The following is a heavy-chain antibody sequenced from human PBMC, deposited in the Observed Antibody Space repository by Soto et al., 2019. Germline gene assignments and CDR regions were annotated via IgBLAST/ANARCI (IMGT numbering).Heavy chain of an antibody. CDR2: IYYSGST. J-gene: IGHJ4*02. V-gene: IGHV4-31*03. CDR3: ARDGLCLARQGGSSTSCYPGLFDY. CDR1: GGSISSVGYY. D-gene: IGHD2-2*01. Sequence: SETLSLTCIVSGGSISSVGYYWSWIRQHPGKGLEWIGYIYYSGSTDYNPSLKSRISLSVDTSKNQFSLNLNSVTAADTAVYYCARDGLCLARQGGSSTSCYPGLFDYWGQGTLVTVSS.